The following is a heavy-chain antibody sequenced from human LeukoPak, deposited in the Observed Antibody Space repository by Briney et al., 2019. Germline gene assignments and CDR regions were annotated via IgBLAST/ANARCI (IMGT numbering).Heavy chain of an antibody. CDR1: GGSISSGTYY. J-gene: IGHJ6*02. Sequence: PSQTLSLTCSVSGGSISSGTYYWSWIRQSPGKGLEWIGYIYYSGSTNYNPSLKSRVTISVDTSKNQFSLKLSSVTAADTAVYYCARDITMVRGVTNYYYYGMDVWGQGTTVTVSS. D-gene: IGHD3-10*01. CDR2: IYYSGST. CDR3: ARDITMVRGVTNYYYYGMDV. V-gene: IGHV4-61*01.